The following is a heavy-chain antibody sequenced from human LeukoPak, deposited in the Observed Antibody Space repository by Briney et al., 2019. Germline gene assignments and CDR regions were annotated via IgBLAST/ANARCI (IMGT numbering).Heavy chain of an antibody. CDR2: INQDGSEK. V-gene: IGHV3-7*05. CDR3: ARHEEVSLDY. Sequence: PGGSPRLSCAASGFTFSSHWMSWFRQAPGKGLEWVANINQDGSEKYYVDSVKGRFTISRDNTKNSLSLQMNSLRAEDTALFYCARHEEVSLDYWGQGTLVTVSS. CDR1: GFTFSSHW. J-gene: IGHJ4*02.